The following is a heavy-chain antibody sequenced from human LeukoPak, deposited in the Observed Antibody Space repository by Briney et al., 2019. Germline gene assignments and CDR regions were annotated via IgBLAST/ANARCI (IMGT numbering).Heavy chain of an antibody. CDR2: IYASGST. D-gene: IGHD2-15*01. J-gene: IGHJ5*02. CDR3: AGTRRYCSGGSCYNWFDP. CDR1: GGSISSDVYY. V-gene: IGHV4-61*02. Sequence: SETLSLTCTVSGGSISSDVYYWSWIRQPAGKGLEWIGRIYASGSTTYNSSLKSRVTISIDTSKNQFSLKLTSVTAADTAVYYCAGTRRYCSGGSCYNWFDPWGQGTLVTVPS.